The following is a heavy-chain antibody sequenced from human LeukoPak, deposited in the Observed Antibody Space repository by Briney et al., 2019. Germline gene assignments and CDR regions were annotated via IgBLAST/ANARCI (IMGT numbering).Heavy chain of an antibody. V-gene: IGHV3-23*01. CDR1: GFTFSSYA. Sequence: RGSLRLSCAASGFTFSSYAMSWVRQAPGNGLEWVSAISGSGGSTYHADSVKGRFTISRDNSKNTLYLQMNSLRAEDTAVYYCAKVVDTAMEGTFDYWGQGTLVTVSS. CDR3: AKVVDTAMEGTFDY. D-gene: IGHD5-18*01. CDR2: ISGSGGST. J-gene: IGHJ4*02.